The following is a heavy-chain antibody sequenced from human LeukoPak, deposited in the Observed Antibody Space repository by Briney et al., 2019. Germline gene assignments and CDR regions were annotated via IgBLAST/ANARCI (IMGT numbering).Heavy chain of an antibody. CDR1: GGSINSGSYY. V-gene: IGHV4-61*09. D-gene: IGHD6-19*01. J-gene: IGHJ4*02. CDR3: ARDLPYSSGWHYFDY. CDR2: IYTTGST. Sequence: SETLSLTCTVSGGSINSGSYYWNWIRQSAGKGLEWIGHIYTTGSTNCSPSLRSRVTISVDTSKNQFSLKLSSVTAADTAVYYCARDLPYSSGWHYFDYWGQGTLVTVSS.